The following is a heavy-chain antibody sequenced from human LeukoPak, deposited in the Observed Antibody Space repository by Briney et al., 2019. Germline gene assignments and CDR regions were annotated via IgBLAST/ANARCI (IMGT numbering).Heavy chain of an antibody. D-gene: IGHD4-17*01. Sequence: SETLSLTCIVSGGSISSYSWSWIRQPPGKGLEWIGYISYSGSTNYNPSLKSRCAISVDTSKNQFSLKLISVTAADTAVYYCARVHPERDDYGDYYYYYYMDVWGKGTTVTVSS. CDR1: GGSISSYS. CDR3: ARVHPERDDYGDYYYYYYMDV. V-gene: IGHV4-59*01. CDR2: ISYSGST. J-gene: IGHJ6*03.